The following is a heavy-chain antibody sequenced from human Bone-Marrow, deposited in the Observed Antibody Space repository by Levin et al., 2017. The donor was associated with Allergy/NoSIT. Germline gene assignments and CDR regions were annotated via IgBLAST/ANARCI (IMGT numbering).Heavy chain of an antibody. V-gene: IGHV4-59*01. D-gene: IGHD1-26*01. CDR2: IYYSGST. CDR1: CGSISSYY. J-gene: IGHJ4*02. Sequence: SQTPSLTCTVSCGSISSYYWSWIRQPPGKGLEWIGYIYYSGSTNYNPSLKSRVTISVDTSKNQFSLKLSSVTAADTAVYYCARDSGSHKGSLNFDYWGQGTLVTVSS. CDR3: ARDSGSHKGSLNFDY.